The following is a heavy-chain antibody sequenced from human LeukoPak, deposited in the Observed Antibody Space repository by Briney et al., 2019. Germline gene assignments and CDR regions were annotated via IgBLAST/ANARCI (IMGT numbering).Heavy chain of an antibody. CDR1: GFTFSSYA. CDR2: ISGSGGGT. V-gene: IGHV3-23*01. J-gene: IGHJ4*02. Sequence: GGSLRLSCAASGFTFSSYAMSWVRQAQGKGLEWVSAISGSGGGTYYADSVKGRFTISRDNAKNSLYLQMNSLRAEDTAVYYCATSMVRGAYWGQGTLVTVSS. D-gene: IGHD3-10*01. CDR3: ATSMVRGAY.